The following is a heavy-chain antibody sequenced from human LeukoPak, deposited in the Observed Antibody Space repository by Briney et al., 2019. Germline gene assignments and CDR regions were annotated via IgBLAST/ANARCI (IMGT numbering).Heavy chain of an antibody. CDR1: GYSITSGYY. J-gene: IGHJ4*02. D-gene: IGHD2-15*01. Sequence: SETLSLTCTVSGYSITSGYYWCWIRQPPGKRLEWIGSIHHSGSAYYNPSLKSRVTISVDTSKNQFSLRLSSVTAADTAVYYCATVGVFAYCTRDSCHSPLDYWGQGTLVTVSS. CDR3: ATVGVFAYCTRDSCHSPLDY. V-gene: IGHV4-38-2*02. CDR2: IHHSGSA.